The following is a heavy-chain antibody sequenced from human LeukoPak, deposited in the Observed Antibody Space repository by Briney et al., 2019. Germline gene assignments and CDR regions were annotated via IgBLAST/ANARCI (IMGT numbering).Heavy chain of an antibody. CDR2: IYTSGST. CDR1: GGSISGYY. D-gene: IGHD3-22*01. J-gene: IGHJ4*02. CDR3: ARGGDSSGYEYYFDY. V-gene: IGHV4-4*07. Sequence: SETLSLTCTVSGGSISGYYWSWIRQPAGKGLEWIGRIYTSGSTNYNPSLKSRVTMSVDTSKNQFSLKLSSVTAADTAVYYCARGGDSSGYEYYFDYWGQGTLVTVSS.